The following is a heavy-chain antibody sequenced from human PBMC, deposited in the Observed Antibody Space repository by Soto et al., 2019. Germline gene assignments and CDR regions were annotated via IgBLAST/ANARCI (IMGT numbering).Heavy chain of an antibody. CDR3: ACWYWGDGMDV. J-gene: IGHJ6*02. D-gene: IGHD6-13*01. Sequence: QVQLVQSGAEVKKPGASVKVSCKASGYTFTSYAMHWVRQAPGQRLEWMGWINAGNGNTKYSQKFQGRVTITRDTSGSTAYMELSSLRSEDTAVYYCACWYWGDGMDVWGQGTTVTVSS. CDR2: INAGNGNT. CDR1: GYTFTSYA. V-gene: IGHV1-3*01.